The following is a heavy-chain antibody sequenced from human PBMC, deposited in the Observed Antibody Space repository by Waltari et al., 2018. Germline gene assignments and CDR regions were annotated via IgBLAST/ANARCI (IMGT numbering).Heavy chain of an antibody. D-gene: IGHD1-26*01. CDR2: LYYSGST. Sequence: QVQLQESGPGLVKPSETLSVTCPVSGGSVSSGTYYWSWIRQPPGRGLEWIGYLYYSGSTNYNPSLKSRGTISIDTSQNQFSLNLNSVTAADTAVYYCARGLGERYYLDHFDSWGQGTLVTVSS. CDR3: ARGLGERYYLDHFDS. CDR1: GGSVSSGTYY. V-gene: IGHV4-61*01. J-gene: IGHJ4*02.